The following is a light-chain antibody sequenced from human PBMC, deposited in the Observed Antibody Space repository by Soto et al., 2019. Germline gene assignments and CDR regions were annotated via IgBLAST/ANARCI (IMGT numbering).Light chain of an antibody. CDR3: QQRHMWPIT. Sequence: EIVLTQSPGTLSLSPGDRATLSCRASQRVSSNYLAWYQQRPGQAPRLLIYDAYNRATGIPPRFSGSGSGTDFTLTISSLEPEDSAVYYCQQRHMWPITFGQGTRLEIK. V-gene: IGKV3D-20*02. CDR1: QRVSSNY. J-gene: IGKJ5*01. CDR2: DAY.